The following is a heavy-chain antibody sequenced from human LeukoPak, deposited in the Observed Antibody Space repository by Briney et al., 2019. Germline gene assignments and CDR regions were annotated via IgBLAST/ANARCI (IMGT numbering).Heavy chain of an antibody. Sequence: SETLSLTCAVYGGSFSGYYWSWIRQPPGKGLEWIGEINHSGSTNYNPSLKSRVTISVDTSKNQFSLKLSSVTAADTAVYYCARGLSYYDFWSGFYYFDYWGQGTLVTVSS. CDR3: ARGLSYYDFWSGFYYFDY. CDR1: GGSFSGYY. CDR2: INHSGST. J-gene: IGHJ4*02. D-gene: IGHD3-3*01. V-gene: IGHV4-34*01.